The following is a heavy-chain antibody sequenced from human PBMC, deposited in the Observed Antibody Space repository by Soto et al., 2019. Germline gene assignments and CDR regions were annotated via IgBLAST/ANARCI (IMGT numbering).Heavy chain of an antibody. CDR3: AKARNSRDLDV. D-gene: IGHD1-7*01. CDR1: GFTFSSYG. Sequence: VGSLRLSCAASGFTFSSYGMHWVRQAPGKGLEWVAVISYDGSNKYYADSVKGRFTIPRDNSKNTLYLQMNSLRAEDTAVYYCAKARNSRDLDVWGQGTTVTVSS. J-gene: IGHJ6*02. CDR2: ISYDGSNK. V-gene: IGHV3-30*18.